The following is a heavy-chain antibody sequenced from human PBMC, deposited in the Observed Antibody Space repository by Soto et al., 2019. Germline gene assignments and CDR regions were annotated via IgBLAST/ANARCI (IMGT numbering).Heavy chain of an antibody. V-gene: IGHV3-48*02. CDR1: GFTFSSYS. J-gene: IGHJ6*02. CDR3: ARDEVAYYGSGSYYNHYYYGMDV. Sequence: SGGSLRLSCAASGFTFSSYSMNWVRQAPGKGLEWVSYVSSSSSTIYYADSVKGRLTISRDNAKNSLYLQMNSLRDEDTAVYYCARDEVAYYGSGSYYNHYYYGMDVWGQGTTVTVSS. CDR2: VSSSSSTI. D-gene: IGHD3-10*01.